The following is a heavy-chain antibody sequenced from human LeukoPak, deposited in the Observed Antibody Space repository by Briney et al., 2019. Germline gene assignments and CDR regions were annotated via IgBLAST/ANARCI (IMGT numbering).Heavy chain of an antibody. CDR3: ARGYCSSTSCYGGFDY. CDR2: IYHSGST. D-gene: IGHD2-2*01. J-gene: IGHJ4*02. CDR1: GYSISSGYY. Sequence: PSETLSLTCAVSGYSISSGYYWGWIRQPPGKGLEWIGSIYHSGSTYYNPSLKSRVTISVDTSKNQFSLKLSSVTAADTAVYYCARGYCSSTSCYGGFDYWGQGTLVTVSS. V-gene: IGHV4-38-2*01.